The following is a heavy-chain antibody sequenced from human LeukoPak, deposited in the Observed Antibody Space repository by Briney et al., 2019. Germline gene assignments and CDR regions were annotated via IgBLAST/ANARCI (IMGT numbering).Heavy chain of an antibody. Sequence: SETLSLTCTVSGGSISSYYWSWIRQPPGKGLEWIGHIYYSGSTNYNPSLQSRVTISVDTSKNQFSLKLSSVTAADTAVYYCARVPAGARSHYYYYYMDVWGKGTTVTISS. V-gene: IGHV4-59*01. CDR2: IYYSGST. D-gene: IGHD3-10*01. CDR3: ARVPAGARSHYYYYYMDV. CDR1: GGSISSYY. J-gene: IGHJ6*03.